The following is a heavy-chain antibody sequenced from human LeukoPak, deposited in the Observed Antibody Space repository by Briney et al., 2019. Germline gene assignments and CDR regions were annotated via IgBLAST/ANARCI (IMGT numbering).Heavy chain of an antibody. V-gene: IGHV3-21*01. J-gene: IGHJ4*02. CDR1: GFTFSSYS. CDR2: ISSSSSYI. Sequence: GGSLRLSCAASGFTFSSYSMNWVRQAPGKGLEWVSSISSSSSYIYYADSVKGRFTISRDDAKNSLYLQMNSLRAEDTAVYYCAREVAGTGGDYWGQGTLVTVSS. D-gene: IGHD6-19*01. CDR3: AREVAGTGGDY.